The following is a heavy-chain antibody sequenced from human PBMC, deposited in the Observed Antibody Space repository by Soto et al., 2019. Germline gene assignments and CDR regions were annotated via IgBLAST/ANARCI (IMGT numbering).Heavy chain of an antibody. CDR1: GGSFSGYY. CDR2: INHSGST. J-gene: IGHJ5*02. Sequence: QVQLQQWGAGLLKPSETLSLTCAVYGGSFSGYYWSWIRQPPGKGLEWIGEINHSGSTNYNPSLKSRVTRSVDTSKNQFSLKLSSVTAADTAVYYCARGDRRITIFGVVIIGFDPWGQGTLVTVSS. V-gene: IGHV4-34*01. CDR3: ARGDRRITIFGVVIIGFDP. D-gene: IGHD3-3*01.